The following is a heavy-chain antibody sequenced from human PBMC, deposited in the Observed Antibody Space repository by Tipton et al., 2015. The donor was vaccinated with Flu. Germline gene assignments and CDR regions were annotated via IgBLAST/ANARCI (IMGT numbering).Heavy chain of an antibody. V-gene: IGHV4-4*07. Sequence: TLSLTCTVSGGSMSSYYWSWIRQPAGKGLEWIGRIYTSGSAIHNPSLKSRFTMSVDTSKNQFSLKLSSVTAADTAVYYCARASGSGTYVIFDYWGQGTLVTVSS. J-gene: IGHJ4*02. CDR2: IYTSGSA. CDR3: ARASGSGTYVIFDY. CDR1: GGSMSSYY. D-gene: IGHD3-10*01.